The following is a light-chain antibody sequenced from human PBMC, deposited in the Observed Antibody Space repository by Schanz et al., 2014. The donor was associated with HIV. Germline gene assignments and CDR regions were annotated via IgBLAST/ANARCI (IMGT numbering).Light chain of an antibody. CDR2: NTY. Sequence: QSVLTQPPSASGTPGQRVTISCSGSSSNIGSHYVSWYHQLPGTAPKLVIYNTYHRPSGVPDRFSGSQSGASASLAISGLQSEDEADYYCAAWDDSLKGWVFGGGTKLTVL. CDR1: SSNIGSHY. J-gene: IGLJ3*02. CDR3: AAWDDSLKGWV. V-gene: IGLV1-44*01.